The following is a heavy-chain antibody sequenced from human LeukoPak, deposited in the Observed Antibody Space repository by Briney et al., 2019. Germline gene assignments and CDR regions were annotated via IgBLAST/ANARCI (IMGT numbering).Heavy chain of an antibody. J-gene: IGHJ3*02. V-gene: IGHV3-21*01. CDR1: GFTFNDYS. CDR2: ISRRSRHL. Sequence: GGSLRLSCAASGFTFNDYSMNWVRQAPGKGLEWVSSISRRSRHLYYAGSVKGRFTISRDDAENSLYLQMNSLRAEDMAVYYCVRGLEGYGDAFDIWGQGTMVTVSS. D-gene: IGHD2-15*01. CDR3: VRGLEGYGDAFDI.